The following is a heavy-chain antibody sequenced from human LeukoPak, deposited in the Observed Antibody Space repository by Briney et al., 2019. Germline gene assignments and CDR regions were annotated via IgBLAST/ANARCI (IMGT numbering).Heavy chain of an antibody. CDR1: GGSFSGYY. CDR2: INHSGST. Sequence: PSETLSLTCAVYGGSFSGYYWSWIRQPPGKGLEWIGEINHSGSTNYNPSLKSRVTISVDTSKNQFSLKLSSVTAADTAVYYCARTRSRGDYGLYYFDYWGQGTLVTVPS. J-gene: IGHJ4*02. D-gene: IGHD4-17*01. V-gene: IGHV4-34*01. CDR3: ARTRSRGDYGLYYFDY.